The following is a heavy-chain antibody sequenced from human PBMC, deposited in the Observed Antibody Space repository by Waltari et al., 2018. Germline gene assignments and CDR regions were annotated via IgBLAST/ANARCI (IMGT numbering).Heavy chain of an antibody. D-gene: IGHD1-26*01. CDR1: GYTFTSYD. J-gene: IGHJ4*02. V-gene: IGHV1-8*03. CDR3: AIHAGHQRLGADDY. Sequence: QVQLVQSGAEVKKPGASVKVSCKASGYTFTSYDINWVRQATGQGLEWMGWMNPNSGNTGDAQKCQGRVTITRNTAISTAYMELSSLRSEDTAVYYCAIHAGHQRLGADDYWGQGTLVTVSS. CDR2: MNPNSGNT.